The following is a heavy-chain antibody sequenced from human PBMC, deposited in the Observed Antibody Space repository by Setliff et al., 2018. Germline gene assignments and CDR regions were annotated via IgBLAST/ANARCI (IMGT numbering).Heavy chain of an antibody. CDR3: FGAGTCSY. V-gene: IGHV3-7*01. D-gene: IGHD3-10*01. CDR2: IKQDGSEK. Sequence: PGGSLRLSCGASGFTYNNCWVSWVRQAPGKGLEWLANIKQDGSEKYYVDSVKGRFTISRDNAKNSLSLQMNSLRTEDTAVYYCFGAGTCSYWGQGTLVTVSS. J-gene: IGHJ4*02. CDR1: GFTYNNCW.